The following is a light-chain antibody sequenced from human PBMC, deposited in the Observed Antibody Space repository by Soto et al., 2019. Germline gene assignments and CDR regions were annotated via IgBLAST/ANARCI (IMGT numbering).Light chain of an antibody. Sequence: DIQMTQSPSTLSASLGDRVAITCRASDNIGPWVAWYQQKPGKAPKLLIYKASTLETGAPARFAGSGSGTGFTLTITRLQPDDFAAYYCQHYNAYSRTFGQGTKVEV. CDR2: KAS. V-gene: IGKV1-5*03. CDR1: DNIGPW. CDR3: QHYNAYSRT. J-gene: IGKJ1*01.